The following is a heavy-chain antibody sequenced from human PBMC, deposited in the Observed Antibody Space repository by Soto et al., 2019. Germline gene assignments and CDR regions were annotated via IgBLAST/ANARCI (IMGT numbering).Heavy chain of an antibody. J-gene: IGHJ6*02. CDR1: GYTFTGYY. CDR3: ARGSSYSYGSSVGYYYGMDV. D-gene: IGHD5-18*01. Sequence: ASVKVSCKASGYTFTGYYMHWVRQAPGQGLEWMGWINPNSGGTNYAQKFQGWVTMTRDTSISTAYMELSRLRSDDTAVYYCARGSSYSYGSSVGYYYGMDVWGQGTTVTVSS. CDR2: INPNSGGT. V-gene: IGHV1-2*04.